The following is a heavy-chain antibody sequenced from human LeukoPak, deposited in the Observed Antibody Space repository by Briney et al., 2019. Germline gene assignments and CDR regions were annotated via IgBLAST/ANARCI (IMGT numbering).Heavy chain of an antibody. CDR1: GFSFSRYW. D-gene: IGHD3-10*01. CDR3: AREGLDSGSHFSAWFDP. CDR2: VSYDRITK. J-gene: IGHJ5*02. Sequence: GGSLRLSCVGSGFSFSRYWMHWVRQAPGKGLEWVAVVSYDRITKYYADSVKGRFSISRDNSKNTLSLEMNSLRPEDTAVYYCAREGLDSGSHFSAWFDPWGQGTLVTVSS. V-gene: IGHV3-30*03.